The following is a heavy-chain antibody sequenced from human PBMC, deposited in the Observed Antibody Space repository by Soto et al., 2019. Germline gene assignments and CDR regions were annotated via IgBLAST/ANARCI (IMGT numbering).Heavy chain of an antibody. D-gene: IGHD3-22*01. CDR2: IIPIFGTA. V-gene: IGHV1-69*01. CDR3: AGGRGYDSADYYYAY. J-gene: IGHJ4*02. Sequence: QVQLVQSGAEVRKPGSSERVSCKASGGSFNRHTISWVRQAPGQGLEWMGGIIPIFGTANHAQKFQGRVTIIADESTSTVYMEVSSLRSDDTAIYSCAGGRGYDSADYYYAYWGQGTIVIVSA. CDR1: GGSFNRHT.